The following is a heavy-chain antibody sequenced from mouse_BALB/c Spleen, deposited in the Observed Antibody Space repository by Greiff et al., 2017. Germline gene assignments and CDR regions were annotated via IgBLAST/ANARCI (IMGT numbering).Heavy chain of an antibody. Sequence: EVQLVESGPGLVKPSQSLSLTCTVTGYSITSDYAWNWIRQFPGNKLEWMGYISYSGSTSYNPSLKSRISITRDTSKNQFFLQLNSVTTEDTATYYCAIYYDYEGFAYWGQGTLVTVSA. CDR2: ISYSGST. J-gene: IGHJ3*01. D-gene: IGHD2-4*01. CDR3: AIYYDYEGFAY. CDR1: GYSITSDYA. V-gene: IGHV3-2*02.